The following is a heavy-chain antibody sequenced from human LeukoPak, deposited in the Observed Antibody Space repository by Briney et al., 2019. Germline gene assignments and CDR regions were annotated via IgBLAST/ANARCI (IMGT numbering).Heavy chain of an antibody. CDR3: AKVIAAAGADYYYYMDV. CDR1: GFTFSSYA. Sequence: GGSLRLSCAASGFTFSSYALSWVRQAPGKGLEWVSAISGSGGSTYYADSVKGRLTISRDNSKNTLYLQMNSLRAEDTAVYYCAKVIAAAGADYYYYMDVWGKGTTVTVSS. D-gene: IGHD6-13*01. V-gene: IGHV3-23*01. J-gene: IGHJ6*03. CDR2: ISGSGGST.